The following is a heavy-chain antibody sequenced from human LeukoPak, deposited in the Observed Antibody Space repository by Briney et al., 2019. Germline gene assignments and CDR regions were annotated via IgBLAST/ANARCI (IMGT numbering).Heavy chain of an antibody. CDR3: ATQPGLYNNGWSTTYHFFGLDV. V-gene: IGHV3-23*01. D-gene: IGHD6-19*01. Sequence: GGSLRLSCVASGFTFTSYAMRWVRQAPGKGLEWVSSISGDGGRTYYAASVQGRFAISRDNSKDALYLEMNSLRAGDTAVYYCATQPGLYNNGWSTTYHFFGLDVWGEGTTVTVSS. J-gene: IGHJ6*04. CDR1: GFTFTSYA. CDR2: ISGDGGRT.